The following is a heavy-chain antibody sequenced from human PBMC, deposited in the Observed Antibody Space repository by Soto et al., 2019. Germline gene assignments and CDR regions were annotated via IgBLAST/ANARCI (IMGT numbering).Heavy chain of an antibody. CDR1: GGTFSSYA. J-gene: IGHJ6*02. CDR3: ARTRYNWNDDYYFFYGMDV. D-gene: IGHD1-20*01. CDR2: IIPIFGTA. Sequence: SVKVSCKASGGTFSSYAISWVRQAPGQGLEWMGGIIPIFGTANYAQKFQGRVTITADESTSTAYMELSSLRSEDTAVYYCARTRYNWNDDYYFFYGMDVWGQGTTVTVSS. V-gene: IGHV1-69*13.